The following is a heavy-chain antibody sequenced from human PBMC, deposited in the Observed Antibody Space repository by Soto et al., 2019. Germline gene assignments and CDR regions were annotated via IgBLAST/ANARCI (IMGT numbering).Heavy chain of an antibody. CDR2: IYYSGST. Sequence: SETLSLTCTVSGGSISDDTYYWGWIRQPPGKGLEWIGHIYYSGSTYYNPSLKSRVTISVDTSNSQFSLNLSSVTAADTAVYFCAREWSYYFWSGYLGDGDYYYGMDVWGQGTTVTV. CDR1: GGSISDDTYY. D-gene: IGHD3-3*01. J-gene: IGHJ6*02. CDR3: AREWSYYFWSGYLGDGDYYYGMDV. V-gene: IGHV4-30-4*01.